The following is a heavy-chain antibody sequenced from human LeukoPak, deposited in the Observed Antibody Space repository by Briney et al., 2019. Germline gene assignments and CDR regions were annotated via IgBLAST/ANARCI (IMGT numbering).Heavy chain of an antibody. J-gene: IGHJ4*02. V-gene: IGHV3-21*01. D-gene: IGHD6-13*01. CDR1: GFTFSSYS. CDR3: ARDPTFYSSSWYDY. Sequence: GGSLRLSCAASGFTFSSYSMNWVRQAPGKGLEWVSSISSSSSYIYYADSVKGRFTISGDNAKNSLYLQMNSLRAEDTAVYYCARDPTFYSSSWYDYWGQGTLVTVSS. CDR2: ISSSSSYI.